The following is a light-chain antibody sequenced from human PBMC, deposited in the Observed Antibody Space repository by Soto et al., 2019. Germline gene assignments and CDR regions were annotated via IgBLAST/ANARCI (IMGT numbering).Light chain of an antibody. CDR1: QSVSTY. CDR2: GAS. CDR3: QQRSNWPPFT. Sequence: EIVLTQSPATLSLSPGERATLSCRASQSVSTYLAWYQQKPGQAPRLLIYGASNRATGTPARFSGSGSGTDFTPTISSLEPADFVVYYCQQRSNWPPFTFGPGTKVDIK. V-gene: IGKV3-11*01. J-gene: IGKJ3*01.